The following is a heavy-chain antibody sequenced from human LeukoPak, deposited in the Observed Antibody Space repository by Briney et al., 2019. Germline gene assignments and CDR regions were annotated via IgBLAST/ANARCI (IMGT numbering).Heavy chain of an antibody. V-gene: IGHV4-59*01. CDR2: IYYSGST. D-gene: IGHD1-1*01. Sequence: VKPSETLSLTCTVSGGSISSYYWSWIRQPPGKGLEWIGYIYYSGSTNYNPSLKSRVTISVDTSKNQFSLKLSSVTAADTAVYYCARRQNWNDAPGAFDIWGQGTMVTVSS. J-gene: IGHJ3*02. CDR3: ARRQNWNDAPGAFDI. CDR1: GGSISSYY.